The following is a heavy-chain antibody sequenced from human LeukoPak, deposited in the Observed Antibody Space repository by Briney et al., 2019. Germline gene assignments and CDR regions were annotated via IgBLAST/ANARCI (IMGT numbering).Heavy chain of an antibody. CDR2: IYGSGTT. CDR3: ARDGGNSYGLGFDY. V-gene: IGHV3-53*01. CDR1: GFTFNANY. J-gene: IGHJ4*02. D-gene: IGHD5-18*01. Sequence: GGSLRLSCAASGFTFNANYMGWVRQAPRKGLEWVSVIYGSGTTYYADSVKGRFTISRDNPKNTVYLRLNFLRAEDTAVYYCARDGGNSYGLGFDYWGQGTLVTVSS.